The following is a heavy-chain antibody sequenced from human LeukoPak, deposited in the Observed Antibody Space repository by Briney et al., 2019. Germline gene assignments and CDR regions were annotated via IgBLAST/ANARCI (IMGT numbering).Heavy chain of an antibody. J-gene: IGHJ1*01. CDR2: ISYDESNK. CDR3: ARDVSDIVVVVAATLTYFQH. V-gene: IGHV3-30-3*01. CDR1: GFTFSSYA. Sequence: GRSLRLSCAASGFTFSSYAMHWVRQAPGKGLEWVAVISYDESNKYYADSVKGRFTISRDNSKNTLYLQMNSLRAEDTAVYYCARDVSDIVVVVAATLTYFQHWGQGTLVTVSS. D-gene: IGHD2-15*01.